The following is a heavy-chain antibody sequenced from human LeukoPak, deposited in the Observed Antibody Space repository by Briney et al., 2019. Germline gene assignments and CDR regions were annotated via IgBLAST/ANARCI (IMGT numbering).Heavy chain of an antibody. Sequence: PGGSLRLSCAASGFTFSDYYISWIRQAPGKGLEWVSYISSSGSTIYYADSVKGRFTISRDNAKNSLYLQMNSLRAEDTAVYYCARAFSGSYWRVDYWGQGTLVTVSS. J-gene: IGHJ4*02. V-gene: IGHV3-11*01. CDR2: ISSSGSTI. D-gene: IGHD1-26*01. CDR1: GFTFSDYY. CDR3: ARAFSGSYWRVDY.